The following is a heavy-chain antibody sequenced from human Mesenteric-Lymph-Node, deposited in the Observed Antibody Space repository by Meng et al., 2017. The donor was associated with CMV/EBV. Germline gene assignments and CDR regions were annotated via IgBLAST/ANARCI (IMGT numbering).Heavy chain of an antibody. CDR1: GFTFRTYT. Sequence: GGSLRLSCVASGFTFRTYTLNWVRQAPGKGLQWASSISSSSNYIYYADSVKGRFTISRDNAKNSLYLQMNSLRAEDTAVYFCARLGEFQLQYDAFDIWGQGTMVTVSS. CDR3: ARLGEFQLQYDAFDI. CDR2: ISSSSNYI. V-gene: IGHV3-21*01. D-gene: IGHD3-16*01. J-gene: IGHJ3*02.